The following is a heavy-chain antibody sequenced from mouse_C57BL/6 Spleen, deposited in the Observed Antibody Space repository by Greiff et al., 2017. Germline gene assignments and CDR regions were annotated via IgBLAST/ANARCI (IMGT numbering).Heavy chain of an antibody. CDR1: GYTFTSYW. CDR3: ARRRNPWDY. J-gene: IGHJ4*01. CDR2: IDPSDSYT. V-gene: IGHV1-59*01. Sequence: VQLQQPGAELVRPGTSVKLSCKASGYTFTSYWMHWVKQRPGQGLEWIGVIDPSDSYTNYNQKFKGKATLTVDTSSSTAYMQLSSLTSEDSAVYYCARRRNPWDYWGQGTSVTVSS.